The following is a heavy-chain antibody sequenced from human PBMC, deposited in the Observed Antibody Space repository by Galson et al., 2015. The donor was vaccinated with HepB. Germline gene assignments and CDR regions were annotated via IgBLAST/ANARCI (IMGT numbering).Heavy chain of an antibody. V-gene: IGHV1-2*04. CDR1: GYTFTGYY. D-gene: IGHD3-9*01. CDR3: AREVGYDILTGYHTAGPDGFDV. J-gene: IGHJ3*01. Sequence: SVKVSCKASGYTFTGYYMHWVRQAPGQGLEWMGWINPNNGVTNYSQKFQRWVTMTRDTSTSTAYMELSMLKSDDTAVYYCAREVGYDILTGYHTAGPDGFDVWGQGTMVTVSS. CDR2: INPNNGVT.